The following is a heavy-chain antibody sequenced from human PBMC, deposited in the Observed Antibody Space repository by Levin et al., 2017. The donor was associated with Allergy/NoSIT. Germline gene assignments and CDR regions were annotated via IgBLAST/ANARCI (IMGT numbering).Heavy chain of an antibody. V-gene: IGHV3-48*03. CDR2: ISSSGSPT. CDR3: ARGLFEN. D-gene: IGHD2-15*01. Sequence: GGSLRLSCVTSGFDFEIYGMNWVRQAPGKGLEWVSHISSSGSPTYYADPVKGRFIISRDNAKKSLYFKMNSLRAEDTAVYYCARGLFENWGQGTLVNVSS. CDR1: GFDFEIYG. J-gene: IGHJ4*02.